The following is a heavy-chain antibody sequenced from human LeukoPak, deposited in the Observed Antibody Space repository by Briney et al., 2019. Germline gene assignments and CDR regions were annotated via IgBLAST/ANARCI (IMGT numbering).Heavy chain of an antibody. CDR1: GYTFTGYY. D-gene: IGHD3-3*01. J-gene: IGHJ4*02. Sequence: ASVKVSCKASGYTFTGYYMHWVRRAPGQGLEWMGWINPNSGGTNYAQKFQGRVTMTRDTSISTAYMELSRLRSDDTAVYYRARDGLTIFGVGDVSWGQGTLVTVSS. CDR3: ARDGLTIFGVGDVS. V-gene: IGHV1-2*02. CDR2: INPNSGGT.